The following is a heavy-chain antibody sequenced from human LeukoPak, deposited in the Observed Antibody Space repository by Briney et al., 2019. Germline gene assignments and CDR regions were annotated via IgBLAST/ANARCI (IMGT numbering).Heavy chain of an antibody. V-gene: IGHV3-30*04. D-gene: IGHD3-22*01. Sequence: PGGSLRLSCAASGFTFSSYAMHWVRQAPGKGLEWVAVISYDGSNKYYADSVKGRFTISRDNSKNTLYLQMNSLRAEDTAVYYCAKGSYYYDSSGYSDYWGQGTLVTVSS. CDR2: ISYDGSNK. CDR3: AKGSYYYDSSGYSDY. CDR1: GFTFSSYA. J-gene: IGHJ4*02.